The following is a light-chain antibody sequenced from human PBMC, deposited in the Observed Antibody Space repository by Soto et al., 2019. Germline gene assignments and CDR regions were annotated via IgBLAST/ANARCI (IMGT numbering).Light chain of an antibody. V-gene: IGLV2-14*03. CDR1: SSDVGGYNY. CDR3: CSYTTSSTYV. Sequence: QSVLTQPASVSGPPGQSIAISCTGTSSDVGGYNYVSWYQQHPGKAPKLMIYDVNNRPSGVSNRFSGSKSGNTASLTISGLQAEDEADYYCCSYTTSSTYVFGTGTKVTVL. CDR2: DVN. J-gene: IGLJ1*01.